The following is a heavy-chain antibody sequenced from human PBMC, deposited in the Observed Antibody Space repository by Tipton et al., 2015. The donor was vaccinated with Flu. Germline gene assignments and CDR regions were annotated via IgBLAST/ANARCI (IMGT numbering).Heavy chain of an antibody. V-gene: IGHV3-9*01. CDR1: GFNIDDYP. J-gene: IGHJ6*02. D-gene: IGHD5-12*01. CDR2: INWNNAAV. CDR3: AKEVENTSGYGAYGMDV. Sequence: SLRLSCEISGFNIDDYPMHWVRQRPGKGLEWVAGINWNNAAVGYSESVKGRFTISRDSAKSSLYLQMNSLRAEDTALYYCAKEVENTSGYGAYGMDVWGLGTTVTV.